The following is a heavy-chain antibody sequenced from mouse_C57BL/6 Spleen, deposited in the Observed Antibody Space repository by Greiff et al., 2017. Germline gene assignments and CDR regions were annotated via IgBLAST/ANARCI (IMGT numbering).Heavy chain of an antibody. CDR1: GYSFTGYY. CDR3: ARSGYYGSSRYFDV. Sequence: EVQLQQSGPELVKPGASVTISCKASGYSFTGYYMNWVKQSPEKSLEWIGEINPSTGGTTYNQKFKAKATLTVDKSSSTAYMQLKSLTSEDSAVYYCARSGYYGSSRYFDVWGTGTTVTVSS. D-gene: IGHD1-1*01. CDR2: INPSTGGT. V-gene: IGHV1-42*01. J-gene: IGHJ1*03.